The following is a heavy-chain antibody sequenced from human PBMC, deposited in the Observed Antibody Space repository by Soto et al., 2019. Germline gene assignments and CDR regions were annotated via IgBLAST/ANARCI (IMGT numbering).Heavy chain of an antibody. CDR1: GGSISSYY. D-gene: IGHD3-10*01. J-gene: IGHJ6*02. CDR2: LYYSGST. V-gene: IGHV4-59*01. Sequence: PSETLSLTCTVSGGSISSYYWTWIRQPPGKRLEWIGSLYYSGSTNYNPSLKSRVTISVDTSKNQFSLKLSSVTAADTAVYFCARESREFGSSGGLAFWGQGTTVTVSS. CDR3: ARESREFGSSGGLAF.